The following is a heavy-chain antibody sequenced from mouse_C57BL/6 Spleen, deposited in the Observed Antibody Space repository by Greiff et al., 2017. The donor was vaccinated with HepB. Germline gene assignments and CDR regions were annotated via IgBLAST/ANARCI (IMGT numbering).Heavy chain of an antibody. CDR2: IDPSDSYT. D-gene: IGHD1-1*01. Sequence: QVQLKQPGAELVMPGASVKLSCKASGYTFTSYWMHGVKQRPGQGLEWIGEIDPSDSYTNYNQKFKGQSTLTVDKSSSTAYMQLSSLTSEDYAVYYCARGGTTVVAGDYFDYWGQGTTLTVSS. V-gene: IGHV1-69*01. CDR1: GYTFTSYW. CDR3: ARGGTTVVAGDYFDY. J-gene: IGHJ2*01.